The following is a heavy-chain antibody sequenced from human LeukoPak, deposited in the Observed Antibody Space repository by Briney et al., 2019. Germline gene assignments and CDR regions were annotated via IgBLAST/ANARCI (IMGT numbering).Heavy chain of an antibody. Sequence: ASVKVSCKASGYTFTGYCMHWVRQAPGQGLEWMGWINPNSGGTNYAQKFQGRVTMTRDTSISTAYMELSRLRSDDTAVYYCARDLKCGGDCYSDYWGQGTLVTVSS. D-gene: IGHD2-21*02. J-gene: IGHJ4*02. V-gene: IGHV1-2*02. CDR1: GYTFTGYC. CDR3: ARDLKCGGDCYSDY. CDR2: INPNSGGT.